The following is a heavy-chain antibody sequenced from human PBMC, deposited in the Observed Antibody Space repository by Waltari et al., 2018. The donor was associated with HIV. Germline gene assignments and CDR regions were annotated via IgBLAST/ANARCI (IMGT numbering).Heavy chain of an antibody. V-gene: IGHV3-7*01. CDR3: AVRSPARRLNWFDP. CDR2: IKQDGSEK. J-gene: IGHJ5*02. CDR1: GFTFSSYW. D-gene: IGHD2-8*01. Sequence: EVQLVESGGGLVQPGGSLRLSCAASGFTFSSYWMSWVRQAPGKGLECVANIKQDGSEKYYGDSMKGRFTISRDNAKNSLYLQINSLRAEDTAVYYCAVRSPARRLNWFDPWGQGTLVIVSS.